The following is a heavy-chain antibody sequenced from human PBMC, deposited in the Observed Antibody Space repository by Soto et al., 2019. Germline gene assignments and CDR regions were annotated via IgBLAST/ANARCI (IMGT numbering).Heavy chain of an antibody. V-gene: IGHV6-1*01. D-gene: IGHD3-10*01. CDR2: TYYRSKWHY. CDR1: GDSVSNNSVA. J-gene: IGHJ4*02. Sequence: SQTLSLTCAISGDSVSNNSVAWNWVRQSPSRGLEWLGRTYYRSKWHYDYAPSVRSRITINPDTSKNHFSLQLNSVSPEDAAVYYCARTLRGRGVRYFDDWGQGTLVTVSS. CDR3: ARTLRGRGVRYFDD.